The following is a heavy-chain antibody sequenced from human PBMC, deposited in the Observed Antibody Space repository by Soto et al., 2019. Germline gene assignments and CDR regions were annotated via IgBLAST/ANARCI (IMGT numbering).Heavy chain of an antibody. J-gene: IGHJ4*02. D-gene: IGHD2-21*01. V-gene: IGHV4-39*01. CDR1: GGSVSSTSYY. CDR3: ARIVVIRNRMGQRSYFDY. CDR2: IYYSGST. Sequence: QLQLQESGPGLVKPSETLSLTCTVSGGSVSSTSYYWGWIRQPPGKGLEWIGSIYYSGSTYSNPALTSRVTISVDTSKNQFSLELSSVTAADTAVYYFARIVVIRNRMGQRSYFDYWGQGTLVTVSS.